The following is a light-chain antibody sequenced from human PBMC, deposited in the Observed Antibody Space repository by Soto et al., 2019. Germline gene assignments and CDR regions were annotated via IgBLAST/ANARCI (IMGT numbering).Light chain of an antibody. CDR1: SSDVGGYNY. CDR2: EVT. V-gene: IGLV2-8*01. CDR3: SSYAGTNNYV. J-gene: IGLJ1*01. Sequence: QCVLTQPPSASGSPGQSVTISCTGTSSDVGGYNYVSWYQQHPGKAPKLMIYEVTKRPSDIPDRSSGSKSGNTASPTVXWLQAEDEADYYCSSYAGTNNYVFGTGTKVTVL.